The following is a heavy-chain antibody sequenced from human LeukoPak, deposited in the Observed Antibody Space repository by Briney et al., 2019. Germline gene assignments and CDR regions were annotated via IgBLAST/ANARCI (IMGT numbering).Heavy chain of an antibody. CDR3: ARDSSGWTYYFDY. CDR2: IKQDGSEK. Sequence: GGSLRLSCAASGFTFSSYWMSWVRQAPGKGLEWVVNIKQDGSEKYYVDSVKGRFTISRDNAKNSLYLQMNSLRAEDTAVYYCARDSSGWTYYFDYWGQGTLVTVSS. D-gene: IGHD6-19*01. CDR1: GFTFSSYW. J-gene: IGHJ4*02. V-gene: IGHV3-7*01.